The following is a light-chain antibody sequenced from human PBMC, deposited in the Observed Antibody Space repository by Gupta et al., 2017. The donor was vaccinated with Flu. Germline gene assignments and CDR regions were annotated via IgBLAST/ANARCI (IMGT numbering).Light chain of an antibody. J-gene: IGKJ4*01. V-gene: IGKV3D-15*01. CDR3: QQYNNWPPFLT. CDR1: QSVSSN. CDR2: GAS. Sequence: EIVLTQSPATLSVSPGERATLSCRASQSVSSNFAWYQQKPGQAPRLLIYGASTRATGIPARFSGSGSGTEFTLTISSLQSEDFAVYYCQQYNNWPPFLTFGGGTKVEIK.